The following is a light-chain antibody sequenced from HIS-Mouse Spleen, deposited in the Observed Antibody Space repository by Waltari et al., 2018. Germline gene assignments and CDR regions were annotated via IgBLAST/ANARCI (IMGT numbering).Light chain of an antibody. CDR3: YSAADNNVV. CDR2: NDS. CDR1: VLAKKY. J-gene: IGLJ2*01. Sequence: SYELTKPSSVSVSPGQTARITCSGDVLAKKYARWFQQKPGQAPVLVIYNDSERPSGIPERFSGSSSGTTVTLTIRGAQVEDEADYYCYSAADNNVVFGGGTKLTVL. V-gene: IGLV3-27*01.